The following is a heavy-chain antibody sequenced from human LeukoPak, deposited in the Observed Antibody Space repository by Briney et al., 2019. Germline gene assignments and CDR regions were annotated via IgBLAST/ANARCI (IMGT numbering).Heavy chain of an antibody. J-gene: IGHJ4*02. CDR1: GFTFFGYD. CDR2: ISSDSGPI. D-gene: IGHD4/OR15-4a*01. V-gene: IGHV3-48*02. Sequence: EGSLRLSCGASGFTFFGYDMGGVRQARGKAVEWISYISSDSGPIYHADSVKGQFTISRDNAKNSLYLQLNSLRDEDTAVYYCARISNYHFDYWGQGTLVTVSS. CDR3: ARISNYHFDY.